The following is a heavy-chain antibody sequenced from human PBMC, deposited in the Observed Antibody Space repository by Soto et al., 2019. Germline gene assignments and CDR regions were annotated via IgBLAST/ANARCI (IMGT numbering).Heavy chain of an antibody. D-gene: IGHD2-15*01. V-gene: IGHV4-59*01. J-gene: IGHJ4*02. CDR3: ARGLRAQRFDY. CDR2: IYYSGST. Sequence: PSETLSLTCTVSGGSISCYYWSWIRQPPGKGLEWIGYIYYSGSTNYNPSLKSRVTISVDTSKNQFSLKLSSVTAADTAVYYCARGLRAQRFDYWGQGTLVTVSS. CDR1: GGSISCYY.